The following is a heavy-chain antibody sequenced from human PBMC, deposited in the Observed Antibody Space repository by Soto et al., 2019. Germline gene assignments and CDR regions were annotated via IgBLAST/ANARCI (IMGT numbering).Heavy chain of an antibody. CDR2: ISSSSSYI. CDR1: GFTFSSYS. CDR3: ASGYNWNDHDY. V-gene: IGHV3-21*01. J-gene: IGHJ4*02. Sequence: GGSLRLSCAASGFTFSSYSMNWVRQAPGKGLEWVSSISSSSSYIYYADSVKGRFTISRDNAKNSLYLQMNSLRAEDTAVYYCASGYNWNDHDYWGQGTLVTVSS. D-gene: IGHD1-20*01.